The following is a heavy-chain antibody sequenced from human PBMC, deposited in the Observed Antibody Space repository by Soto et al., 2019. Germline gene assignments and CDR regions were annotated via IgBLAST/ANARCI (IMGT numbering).Heavy chain of an antibody. CDR1: GFSLSTSGVG. D-gene: IGHD7-27*01. V-gene: IGHV2-5*02. Sequence: QITLKESGPTLVKPTQTLTLTCTFSGFSLSTSGVGVGWIRQPPGKALEWLALIYWDDDKRYSPSLKSRLTINKDTSKNQVVLTMTNMDPVDTATYYCAHSPIPNWGSRGAFDYWGQGTLVTVSS. CDR3: AHSPIPNWGSRGAFDY. J-gene: IGHJ4*02. CDR2: IYWDDDK.